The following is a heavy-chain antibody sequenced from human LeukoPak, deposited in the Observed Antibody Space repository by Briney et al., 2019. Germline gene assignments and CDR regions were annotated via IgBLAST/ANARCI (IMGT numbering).Heavy chain of an antibody. CDR1: GFTFSIYS. V-gene: IGHV3-21*01. J-gene: IGHJ6*04. CDR3: ARGFYYGLDV. Sequence: GGSLRPSCAASGFTFSIYSMNWVRQAPGKGREWVSSVSTSSTYIYYADSVKGRFTISRDNAKNSLYLQMNSLRAEDTAVYYCARGFYYGLDVWGKGTTVTVSS. CDR2: VSTSSTYI.